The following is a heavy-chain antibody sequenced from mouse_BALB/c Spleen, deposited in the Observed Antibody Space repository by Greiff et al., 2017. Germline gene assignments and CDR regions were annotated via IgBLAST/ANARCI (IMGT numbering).Heavy chain of an antibody. Sequence: VQLQQSGPELVKPGASVKISCKASGYAFSSSWMNWVKQRPGQGLEWIGRIYPGDGDTNYNGKFKGKATLTADKSSSTAYMQLSSLTSVDSAVYFCARSSYSSGYNYAMDYWGQGTSVTVSS. J-gene: IGHJ4*01. CDR2: IYPGDGDT. D-gene: IGHD1-1*01. CDR3: ARSSYSSGYNYAMDY. V-gene: IGHV1-82*01. CDR1: GYAFSSSW.